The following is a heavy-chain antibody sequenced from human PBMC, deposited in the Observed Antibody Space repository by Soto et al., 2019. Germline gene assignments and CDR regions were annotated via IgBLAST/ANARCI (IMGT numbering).Heavy chain of an antibody. D-gene: IGHD1-26*01. V-gene: IGHV4-34*01. CDR1: AKSLSGYY. J-gene: IGHJ4*02. CDR3: ARHHVRGRTIAGAAEF. CDR2: INQSGNT. Sequence: QVQLQQWGAGLLKPSETLSLTCAVYAKSLSGYYWSWIRQPPGKALEWIGEINQSGNTNYNPSLKSRGTMSVDTSKNQLFLNLSSVTAADTAMYYCARHHVRGRTIAGAAEFWGQGTLVTVSS.